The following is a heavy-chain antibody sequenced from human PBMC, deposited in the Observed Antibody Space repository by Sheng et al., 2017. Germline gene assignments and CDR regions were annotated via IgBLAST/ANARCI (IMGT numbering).Heavy chain of an antibody. CDR1: GYTFTNYG. Sequence: QVQLVQSGAEVQRPGASVKVSCKASGYTFTNYGISWVRQAPGQGLEWMGWISVYSGNTDYAQNLQGRVTMTTDTATSTAYMELRSLRSDDTAVYFCARDGGWRPQDYHGIDVWGQGTTVTVSS. CDR2: ISVYSGNT. CDR3: ARDGGWRPQDYHGIDV. J-gene: IGHJ6*02. D-gene: IGHD2-21*02. V-gene: IGHV1-18*01.